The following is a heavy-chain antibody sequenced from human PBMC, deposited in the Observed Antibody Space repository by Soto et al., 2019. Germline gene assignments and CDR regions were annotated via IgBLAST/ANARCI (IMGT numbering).Heavy chain of an antibody. CDR1: GFTFSTYW. CDR2: ISENGGIT. V-gene: IGHV3-74*01. D-gene: IGHD3-10*01. Sequence: EVQLVESGGGLVQPGGSLGLSCAASGFTFSTYWMQWVRQVPGEGLVWVSSISENGGITTYADSVKGRFTISRDNAKNTLYLHMNGLRVEDTAIYYCAREYYSSGTHWGQGTLVTVST. CDR3: AREYYSSGTH. J-gene: IGHJ1*01.